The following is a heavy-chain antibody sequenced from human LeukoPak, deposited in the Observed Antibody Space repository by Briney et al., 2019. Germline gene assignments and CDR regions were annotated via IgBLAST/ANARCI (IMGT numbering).Heavy chain of an antibody. CDR3: ARASDPSGFDY. CDR2: ISSSTSSSSYI. V-gene: IGHV3-21*01. Sequence: GGSLRLSRAASGFTFSSYAMNWVRQAPGKGLEWVSSISSSTSSSSYISYADSVKGRFTISRDNAKNSLYLQMNSLRAEDTAVYYCARASDPSGFDYWGQGTLVTVSS. J-gene: IGHJ4*02. CDR1: GFTFSSYA. D-gene: IGHD6-25*01.